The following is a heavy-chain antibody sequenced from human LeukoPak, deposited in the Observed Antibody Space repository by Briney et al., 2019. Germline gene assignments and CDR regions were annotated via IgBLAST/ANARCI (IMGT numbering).Heavy chain of an antibody. CDR1: GGSISSYY. D-gene: IGHD2-15*01. CDR2: IYYSGST. Sequence: SETLSLTCTVSGGSISSYYWSWIRQPPGKGLEWIGYIYYSGSTNYNPSLKSRVTISVDTSKNQFSLKLSSVTAADTAVYYCASHADCSGGSCYYYYYMDVWGKGTTVTVSS. J-gene: IGHJ6*03. V-gene: IGHV4-59*01. CDR3: ASHADCSGGSCYYYYYMDV.